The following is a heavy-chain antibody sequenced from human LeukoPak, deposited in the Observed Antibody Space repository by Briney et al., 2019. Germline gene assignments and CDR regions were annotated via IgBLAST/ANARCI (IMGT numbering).Heavy chain of an antibody. CDR1: GFTFSTYW. J-gene: IGHJ6*03. D-gene: IGHD2-15*01. V-gene: IGHV3-74*01. Sequence: PGGSLRLSCAASGFTFSTYWMHWVRQAPGKGLVWVSRINTDGSTTNYADSVKGRFTISRDNAKNSLYLQMNSLRAEDMALYYCAKAVGYCSGGSCPGDYMDVWGKGTTVTVSS. CDR2: INTDGSTT. CDR3: AKAVGYCSGGSCPGDYMDV.